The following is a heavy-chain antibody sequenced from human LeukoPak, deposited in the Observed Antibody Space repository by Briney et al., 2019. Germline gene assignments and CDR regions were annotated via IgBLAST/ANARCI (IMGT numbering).Heavy chain of an antibody. CDR1: GFIGGSEY. Sequence: PGGSLGLSCSGSGFIGGSEYMTWVRQAPGKGLEYVSVIYKGGTPEYADSVRGRFTISRDNSKNTLYLQMDSLRADDTAVYYCARGMNWNDLSLDSWGQGTLVTVS. D-gene: IGHD1-1*01. V-gene: IGHV3-53*01. J-gene: IGHJ4*02. CDR2: IYKGGTP. CDR3: ARGMNWNDLSLDS.